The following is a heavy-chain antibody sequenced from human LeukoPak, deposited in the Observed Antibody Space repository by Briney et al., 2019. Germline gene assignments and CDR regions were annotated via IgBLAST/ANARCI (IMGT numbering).Heavy chain of an antibody. D-gene: IGHD3-16*02. CDR3: ANWGSYRLNAFDI. CDR2: INSDGSST. V-gene: IGHV3-74*01. CDR1: GFTFSSYW. J-gene: IGHJ3*02. Sequence: PGGSLRLSCVASGFTFSSYWMHWVRQAPGKGLVWVSRINSDGSSTSYADSVKGRFTISRDNAKNTLYLQMNSLRAEDTAVYYCANWGSYRLNAFDIWGQGTMVTVSS.